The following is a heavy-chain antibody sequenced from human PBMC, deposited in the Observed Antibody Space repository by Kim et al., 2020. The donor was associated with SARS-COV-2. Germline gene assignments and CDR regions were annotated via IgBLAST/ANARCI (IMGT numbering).Heavy chain of an antibody. D-gene: IGHD3-16*01. CDR1: GGSFSGYY. V-gene: IGHV4-34*01. Sequence: SETLSLTCAVYGGSFSGYYWSWIRQPPGKGLEWIGEINHSGSTNYNPSLKSRVTISVDTSKNQFSLKLSSVTAADTAVYYCARGREDDYVWGGYVFVDY. CDR3: ARGREDDYVWGGYVFVDY. J-gene: IGHJ4*01. CDR2: INHSGST.